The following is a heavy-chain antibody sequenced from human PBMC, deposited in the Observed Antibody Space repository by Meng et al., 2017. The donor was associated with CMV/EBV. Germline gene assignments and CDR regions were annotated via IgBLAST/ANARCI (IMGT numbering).Heavy chain of an antibody. V-gene: IGHV4-34*01. D-gene: IGHD3-3*01. CDR3: ARGSRRLPRFNWFDP. J-gene: IGHJ5*02. Sequence: QVLLQRGAHGLFNPSQALSLTCAVYGGSFNGYYWSCIRQPPGKGLEWIGEINHSGSTNYNPSLKSRVTISVDTSKNQFSLKLSSVTAADTAVYYCARGSRRLPRFNWFDPWGQGTLVTVSS. CDR2: INHSGST. CDR1: GGSFNGYY.